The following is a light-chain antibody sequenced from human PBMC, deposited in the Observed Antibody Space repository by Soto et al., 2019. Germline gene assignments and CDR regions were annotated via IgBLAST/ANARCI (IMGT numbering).Light chain of an antibody. CDR2: EVS. Sequence: SVLTQPASVSGSPGQSITISCTGTNSDVGGYNYVSWYQQHPGKVPKLLIYEVSNRPLGISNRFSGSKSGHTASLTISGLQAEDEADYYCSSYTSSTTYVFGTGTKVTVL. CDR1: NSDVGGYNY. CDR3: SSYTSSTTYV. J-gene: IGLJ1*01. V-gene: IGLV2-14*01.